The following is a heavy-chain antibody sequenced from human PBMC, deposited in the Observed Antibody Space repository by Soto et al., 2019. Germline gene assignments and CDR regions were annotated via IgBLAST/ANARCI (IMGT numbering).Heavy chain of an antibody. CDR2: IWYDGTNK. CDR3: ARDHRYYYDSSGYYGYFDY. V-gene: IGHV3-33*01. CDR1: GFTFSSYG. J-gene: IGHJ4*02. D-gene: IGHD3-22*01. Sequence: QVQLVESGGGVVQPGRSLRLSCAASGFTFSSYGMHWVRQAPGKRLEWVAVIWYDGTNKFYADSVKGRFTISRDNSKNTLYLQMNILRAEDPAVYYCARDHRYYYDSSGYYGYFDYWGQGTLVTVSS.